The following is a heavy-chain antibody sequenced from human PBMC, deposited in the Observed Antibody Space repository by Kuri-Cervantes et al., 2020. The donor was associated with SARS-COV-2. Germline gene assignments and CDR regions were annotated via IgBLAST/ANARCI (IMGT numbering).Heavy chain of an antibody. CDR3: AREGIGGYDYDAFDI. Sequence: GESLKISCAASGFTLDDYGMYWVRQAPGKGLEWVAVISYDGSNKYYADSVKGRFTISRDNSKNTLYLQMNSLRAEDTAVYYCAREGIGGYDYDAFDIWGQGTMVTVSS. J-gene: IGHJ3*02. CDR2: ISYDGSNK. CDR1: GFTLDDYG. D-gene: IGHD5-12*01. V-gene: IGHV3-30*03.